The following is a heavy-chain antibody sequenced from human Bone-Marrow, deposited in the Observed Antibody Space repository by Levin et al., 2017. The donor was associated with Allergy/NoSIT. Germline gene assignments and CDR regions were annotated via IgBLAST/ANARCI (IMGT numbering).Heavy chain of an antibody. Sequence: ETLSLTCVASEFTFNKAWMNWGRQAPGKGQEWVGRSKSKTDGGTIDYAAPVKGRFTISRDDSKTTLYLQINSLRTEDTAVYYCTTKNLWGQGTLVSVSS. J-gene: IGHJ4*02. CDR3: TTKNL. CDR1: EFTFNKAW. D-gene: IGHD2/OR15-2a*01. V-gene: IGHV3-15*01. CDR2: SKSKTDGGTI.